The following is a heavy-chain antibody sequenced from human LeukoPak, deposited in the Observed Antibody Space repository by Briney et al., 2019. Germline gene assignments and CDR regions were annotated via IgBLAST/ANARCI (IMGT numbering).Heavy chain of an antibody. J-gene: IGHJ5*02. CDR1: GFTFSSYG. V-gene: IGHV3-30*02. CDR3: AKDSYGDYEVGWFDP. Sequence: GGSLRLSCAASGFTFSSYGMHWVRQAPGKGLEWVAFIRYDGSNKYYADSVKGRFTISRDNFKNTLYLQMNSLRAEDTAVYYCAKDSYGDYEVGWFDPWGQGTLVTVSS. CDR2: IRYDGSNK. D-gene: IGHD4-17*01.